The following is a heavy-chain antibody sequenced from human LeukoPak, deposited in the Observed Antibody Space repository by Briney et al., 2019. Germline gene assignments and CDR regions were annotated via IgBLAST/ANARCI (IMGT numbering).Heavy chain of an antibody. J-gene: IGHJ6*03. D-gene: IGHD6-13*01. CDR2: IIPIFGTA. CDR3: AREGQQQHPPRSYYYYYMDV. Sequence: ASVKVSCKASGGTFSSYAISWVRQAPGQGLEWMGGIIPIFGTANYAQKFQGRVTITADESTSTAYMELSSLRSEDTAVYYCAREGQQQHPPRSYYYYYMDVWGKGTTVTVSS. CDR1: GGTFSSYA. V-gene: IGHV1-69*13.